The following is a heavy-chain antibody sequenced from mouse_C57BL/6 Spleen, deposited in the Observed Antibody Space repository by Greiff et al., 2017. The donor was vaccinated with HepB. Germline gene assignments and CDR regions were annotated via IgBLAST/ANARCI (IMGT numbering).Heavy chain of an antibody. J-gene: IGHJ2*01. Sequence: VKLVESGAELVRPGASVKLSCKASGYTFTDYYINWVKQRPGQGLEWIARIYPGSGNTYYNEKFKGKATLTAEKSSSTAYMQLSSLTSEDSAVYFCARSTPLDYWGQGTTLTVSS. V-gene: IGHV1-76*01. CDR1: GYTFTDYY. CDR2: IYPGSGNT. CDR3: ARSTPLDY.